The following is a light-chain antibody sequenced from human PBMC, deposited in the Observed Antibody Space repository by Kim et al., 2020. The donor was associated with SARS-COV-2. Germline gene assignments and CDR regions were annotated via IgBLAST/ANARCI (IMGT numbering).Light chain of an antibody. CDR1: SNNVGNQG. CDR2: RNN. Sequence: LTQPPSVSKGLRQTATLTCTGNSNNVGNQGAAWLQQHQGHPPKLLSYRNNNRPSGISERLSASRSGNTASLTITGLQPEDEADYYCSAWDSSLSAVVFGGDTQLTVL. CDR3: SAWDSSLSAVV. J-gene: IGLJ2*01. V-gene: IGLV10-54*01.